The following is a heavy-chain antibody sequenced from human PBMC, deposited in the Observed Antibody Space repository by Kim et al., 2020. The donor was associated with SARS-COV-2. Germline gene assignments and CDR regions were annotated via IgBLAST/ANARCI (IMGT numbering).Heavy chain of an antibody. J-gene: IGHJ4*02. CDR2: QSGGT. Sequence: QSGGTNSNPSLKSRVTISVDTSKNQFSLKRSSVTAAGTAVYYCARELANWGQGTLVTVSS. D-gene: IGHD5-12*01. V-gene: IGHV4-34*01. CDR3: ARELAN.